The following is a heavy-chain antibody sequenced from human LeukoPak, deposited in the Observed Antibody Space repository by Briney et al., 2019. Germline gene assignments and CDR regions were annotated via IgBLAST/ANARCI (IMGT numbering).Heavy chain of an antibody. CDR1: GGTFSSYA. CDR3: ARGGGTTTPHYYYYYYKDV. J-gene: IGHJ6*03. V-gene: IGHV1-8*03. Sequence: ASVKVSCKASGGTFSSYAISWVRQAPGQGLEWMGWMNPNSGNTGYAQKFQGRVTITRNTSISTAYMELSSLRSEDTAVYYCARGGGTTTPHYYYYYYKDVWGKGTTVTVSS. CDR2: MNPNSGNT. D-gene: IGHD1-1*01.